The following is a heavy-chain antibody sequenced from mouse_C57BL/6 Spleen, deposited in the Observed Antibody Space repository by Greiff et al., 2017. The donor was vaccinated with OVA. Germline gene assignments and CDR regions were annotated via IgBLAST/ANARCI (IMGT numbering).Heavy chain of an antibody. CDR2: ISSGGSYT. CDR3: ARRGPITTVVEGYFDV. V-gene: IGHV5-6*01. D-gene: IGHD1-1*01. CDR1: GFTFSSYG. J-gene: IGHJ1*03. Sequence: EVQVVESGGDLVKPGGSLKLSCAASGFTFSSYGMSWVRQTPDKRLEWVATISSGGSYTYYPDSVKGRCTISRDNAKNTLYLQMSSLKSEDTAMYYCARRGPITTVVEGYFDVWGKGTTVTVSS.